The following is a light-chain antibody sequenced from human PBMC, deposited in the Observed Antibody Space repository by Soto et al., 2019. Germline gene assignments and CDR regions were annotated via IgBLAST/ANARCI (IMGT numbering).Light chain of an antibody. J-gene: IGKJ5*01. Sequence: ERVMTQSPATLSLSPGERATLYCRASQSVSNTLAWYQQKPGQAPRLLIYGASTRSNGNPARFSGSGSGTEFTLTISSLQPEDFAVYYCHQDNNWPPITFGQGTRLEIK. CDR3: HQDNNWPPIT. V-gene: IGKV3-15*01. CDR2: GAS. CDR1: QSVSNT.